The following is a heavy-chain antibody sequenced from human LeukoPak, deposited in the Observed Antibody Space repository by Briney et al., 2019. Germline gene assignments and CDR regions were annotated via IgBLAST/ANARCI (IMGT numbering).Heavy chain of an antibody. J-gene: IGHJ4*02. Sequence: GGSLRLSCAASGFIVSNSYMSWVRQAPGKGLEWVSVLHTGGRTFYADSVMGRFTISTDNSKNTLFLQMNSLRAEDTAVYYCARDPSGNLYFDYWGQGALVTVSS. CDR1: GFIVSNSY. V-gene: IGHV3-53*01. CDR2: LHTGGRT. D-gene: IGHD6-19*01. CDR3: ARDPSGNLYFDY.